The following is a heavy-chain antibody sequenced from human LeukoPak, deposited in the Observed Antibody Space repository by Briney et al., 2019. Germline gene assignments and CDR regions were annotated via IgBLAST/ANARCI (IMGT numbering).Heavy chain of an antibody. Sequence: PGGSLRLSCAASGFTFSNYVMSWVRQAPGKGLEWVSAVRESGGSTYYADSVKGRFTISRDNSKNMLYLEMSSLRAGDTAVYYCAKPLSAWYVFDYWGQGTLVTVSS. CDR2: VRESGGST. V-gene: IGHV3-23*01. CDR3: AKPLSAWYVFDY. CDR1: GFTFSNYV. J-gene: IGHJ4*02. D-gene: IGHD6-19*01.